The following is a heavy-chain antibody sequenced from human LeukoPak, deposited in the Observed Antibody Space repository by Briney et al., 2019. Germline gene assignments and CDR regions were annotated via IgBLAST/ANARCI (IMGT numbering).Heavy chain of an antibody. V-gene: IGHV4-4*07. CDR1: GDSVSSSY. Sequence: SETLSLTCTVSGDSVSSSYWSWIRQPAGKGLEWIGRVYIRGSTNYNPSLKSRVTMSVDTSKNQFSLRLSSVTAADTAVYFCARVDPHNWFDPWGQGTLVTVSS. J-gene: IGHJ5*02. D-gene: IGHD3-9*01. CDR2: VYIRGST. CDR3: ARVDPHNWFDP.